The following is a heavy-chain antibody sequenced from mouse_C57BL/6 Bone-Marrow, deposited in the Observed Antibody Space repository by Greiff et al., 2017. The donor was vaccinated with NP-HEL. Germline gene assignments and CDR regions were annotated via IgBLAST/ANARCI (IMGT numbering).Heavy chain of an antibody. Sequence: VQLQQSGAELVRPGASVTLSCKASGYTFTDYEMHWVKQTPVHGLEWIGAIDPATGGTAYNQKFKGKAILTADKSSSTAYMELRSLTSEDSAVYYCTRFGYYDYDDGYYFDYWGQGTTLTVSS. CDR1: GYTFTDYE. V-gene: IGHV1-15*01. D-gene: IGHD2-4*01. J-gene: IGHJ2*01. CDR3: TRFGYYDYDDGYYFDY. CDR2: IDPATGGT.